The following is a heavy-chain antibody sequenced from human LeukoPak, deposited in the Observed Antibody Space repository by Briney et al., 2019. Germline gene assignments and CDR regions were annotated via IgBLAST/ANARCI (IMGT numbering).Heavy chain of an antibody. CDR1: GDSFSSNSAA. V-gene: IGHV6-1*01. D-gene: IGHD6-19*01. J-gene: IGHJ4*02. Sequence: SQTFSLTCAVSGDSFSSNSAAWAWLRQSPARGLEWLGRTYYRSKWYNDYAVSVKSRITINPDTSKNQFSLQLNSVTLEDTAVYYCARESITVAGFDYWGQGTLVTVSS. CDR3: ARESITVAGFDY. CDR2: TYYRSKWYN.